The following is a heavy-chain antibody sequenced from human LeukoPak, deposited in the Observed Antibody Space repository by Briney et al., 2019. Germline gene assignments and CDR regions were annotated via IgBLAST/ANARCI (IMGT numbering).Heavy chain of an antibody. CDR3: AREGIAVAGTTGYYFDY. Sequence: GGSLRLSCAASGFTVSSNYMSWVRQAPGKGLEWVSVIYSGGSTYYADSVKGRFTISRDNSKNTLYLQMNSLRAEDTAVYYCAREGIAVAGTTGYYFDYWGQGTLVTVSS. V-gene: IGHV3-53*01. D-gene: IGHD6-19*01. CDR2: IYSGGST. J-gene: IGHJ4*02. CDR1: GFTVSSNY.